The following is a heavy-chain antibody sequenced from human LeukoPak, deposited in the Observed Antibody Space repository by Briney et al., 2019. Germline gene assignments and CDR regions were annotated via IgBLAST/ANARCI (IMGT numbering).Heavy chain of an antibody. CDR1: GFTFSRYW. J-gene: IGHJ5*02. D-gene: IGHD6-13*01. V-gene: IGHV3-7*01. Sequence: GGSLRLSCAASGFTFSRYWMSWVRQAPGKGLEWVGNIRKDGSETYSVDSVKGRFTISRDNAKNSVYLQMNSLRAEDTAVYFCARGHSSSWLNWFDPWGQGTLVTVSS. CDR3: ARGHSSSWLNWFDP. CDR2: IRKDGSET.